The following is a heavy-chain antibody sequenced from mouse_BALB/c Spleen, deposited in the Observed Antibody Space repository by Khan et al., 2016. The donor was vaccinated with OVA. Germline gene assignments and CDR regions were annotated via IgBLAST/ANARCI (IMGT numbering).Heavy chain of an antibody. CDR2: ISSGGGST. CDR3: ARHGSGRGAMDY. J-gene: IGHJ4*01. D-gene: IGHD4-1*01. CDR1: GFAFSSYD. Sequence: EVELVESGGGLVKPGGSLKLSCAASGFAFSSYDMSWVRQTPEKRLEWVAYISSGGGSTYYPDTVKGRFTISRDNAKNTLYLQMSSLKSEDTAMYYCARHGSGRGAMDYWGQGTSVTVSS. V-gene: IGHV5-12-1*01.